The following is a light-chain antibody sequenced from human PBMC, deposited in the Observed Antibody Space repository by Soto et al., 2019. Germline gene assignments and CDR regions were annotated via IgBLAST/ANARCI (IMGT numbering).Light chain of an antibody. J-gene: IGKJ1*01. CDR1: QSIGTW. CDR3: QQYNSYSRT. V-gene: IGKV1-5*03. Sequence: DIQMTQSPSTLSASVGDRVTITCRASQSIGTWLAWYQQIPGKAPKLLIYKASSLENEVPSRFSGSGSGTEFTLTISSLQPDDFATYYCQQYNSYSRTFGQGTKVEIK. CDR2: KAS.